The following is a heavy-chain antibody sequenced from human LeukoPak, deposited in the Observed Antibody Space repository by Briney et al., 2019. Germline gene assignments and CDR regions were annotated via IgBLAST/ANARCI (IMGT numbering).Heavy chain of an antibody. CDR1: GFTFSSSW. CDR2: ITRDGSST. V-gene: IGHV3-74*01. CDR3: ARDPGYESWSPFWGGMDV. D-gene: IGHD3-16*01. J-gene: IGHJ6*04. Sequence: GSLRLSCAASGFTFSSSWMHWVRQAPGKGLVWVSRITRDGSSTTYADSVKGRFTTSRDNAKNTLYLQMDSLRDGDTAVYYCARDPGYESWSPFWGGMDVWGNGTTVIVSS.